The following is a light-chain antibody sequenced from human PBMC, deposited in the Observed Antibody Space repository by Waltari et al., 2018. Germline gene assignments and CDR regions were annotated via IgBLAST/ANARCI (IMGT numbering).Light chain of an antibody. CDR1: SSDVGFYNY. Sequence: QSALNQPASLSGSPGQSITISCTGTSSDVGFYNYVSWYQQYPGKAPKLIIYDVFKRPSGVPDRFSGSESGNTASLTISGLQTEDEADYYCNSYTGSSSCVFGRGTTLTVL. CDR3: NSYTGSSSCV. CDR2: DVF. J-gene: IGLJ3*02. V-gene: IGLV2-14*03.